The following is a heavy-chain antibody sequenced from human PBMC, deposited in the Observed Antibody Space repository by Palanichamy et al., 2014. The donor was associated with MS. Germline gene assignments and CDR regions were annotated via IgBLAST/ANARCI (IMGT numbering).Heavy chain of an antibody. D-gene: IGHD6-19*01. J-gene: IGHJ4*02. CDR2: ISVYNDKT. CDR3: AREGLFNEQWVADF. V-gene: IGHV1-18*04. Sequence: GGEVKRPGASVKVSCKASGYSFESYGISWVRQAPGQGLEWMGWISVYNDKTNYGQKFQGRVAMTTDTSTNTAYMELRSLRSDDTAVYYCAREGLFNEQWVADFWGQGTLVTVSS. CDR1: GYSFESYG.